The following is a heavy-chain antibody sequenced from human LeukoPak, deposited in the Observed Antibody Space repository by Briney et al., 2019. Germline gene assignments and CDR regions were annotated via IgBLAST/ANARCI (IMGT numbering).Heavy chain of an antibody. CDR3: ARGTYRAVAGTPWDY. D-gene: IGHD6-19*01. J-gene: IGHJ4*02. CDR1: GYTFTGYY. CDR2: INPNSGGT. Sequence: ASVKVSCKAFGYTFTGYYMHWVRQAPGQGLEWMGWINPNSGGTNYAQKFQGRVTMTRDTSSSTAYMELSRLRSDDTAVYYCARGTYRAVAGTPWDYWGQGTLVTVSS. V-gene: IGHV1-2*02.